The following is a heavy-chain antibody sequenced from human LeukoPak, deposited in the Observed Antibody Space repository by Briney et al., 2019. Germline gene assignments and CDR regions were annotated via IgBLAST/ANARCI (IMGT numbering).Heavy chain of an antibody. CDR2: INPNSGGT. J-gene: IGHJ4*02. Sequence: RASVKVSCTASGYTFTGYYMHWVRQAPGQGLEWMGWINPNSGGTNYAQKFQGWVTMTRDTSISTAYMELSRLRSDDTAVYYCAREHMVGATCEFDYWGQGTLVTVSS. CDR1: GYTFTGYY. D-gene: IGHD1-26*01. V-gene: IGHV1-2*04. CDR3: AREHMVGATCEFDY.